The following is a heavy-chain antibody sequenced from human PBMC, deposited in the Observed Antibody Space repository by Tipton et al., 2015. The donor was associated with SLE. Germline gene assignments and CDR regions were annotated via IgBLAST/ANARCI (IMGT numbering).Heavy chain of an antibody. J-gene: IGHJ4*02. Sequence: TLSLTCTVSGGSINSGTYYWSWIRQPAGKGLEWIGRIFTNGNTNYKPSLKSRVTISVDTSKNQFSLKLSSVTAADTAVYYCARGEAGDYWGQGTLVTVSS. CDR3: ARGEAGDY. D-gene: IGHD6-19*01. CDR2: IFTNGNT. CDR1: GGSINSGTYY. V-gene: IGHV4-61*02.